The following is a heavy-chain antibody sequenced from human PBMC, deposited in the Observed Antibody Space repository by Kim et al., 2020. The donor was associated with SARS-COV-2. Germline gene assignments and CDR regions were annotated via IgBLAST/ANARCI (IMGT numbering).Heavy chain of an antibody. CDR3: AREPRDGYNSQGLDY. Sequence: SVKVSCKASGGTFSTYAINWVRQAPGQGLEWMGRIVPILGLTNYAQKFQGRVTITADKSTSTAYMELSSLRSEDTAVYYCAREPRDGYNSQGLDYWGQGTLVTVSS. CDR2: IVPILGLT. CDR1: GGTFSTYA. V-gene: IGHV1-69*04. J-gene: IGHJ4*02. D-gene: IGHD5-12*01.